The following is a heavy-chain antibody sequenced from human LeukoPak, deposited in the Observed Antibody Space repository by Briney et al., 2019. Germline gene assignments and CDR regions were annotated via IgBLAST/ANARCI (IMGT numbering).Heavy chain of an antibody. J-gene: IGHJ4*02. CDR3: ARYLTARPNYFDY. Sequence: SETLSLTCTVSGGSISSYYWSWIRQPPGKGLEWIGYIYYSGSTNYNPSLKSRVTISVDTSKNQFSLKLSSVTAADTAVYYCARYLTARPNYFDYWGQGTLVTVSS. CDR2: IYYSGST. D-gene: IGHD6-6*01. V-gene: IGHV4-59*01. CDR1: GGSISSYY.